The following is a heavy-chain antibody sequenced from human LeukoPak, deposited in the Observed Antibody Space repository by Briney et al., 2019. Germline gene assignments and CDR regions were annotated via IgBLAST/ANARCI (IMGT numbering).Heavy chain of an antibody. D-gene: IGHD7-27*01. V-gene: IGHV3-23*01. CDR3: AIDPNWGTHS. CDR1: GFTFSTYT. Sequence: GGSLRLSCAASGFTFSTYTMYWVRHPPGKRLEWVSIIGSSGGGIHYADSVKGRFTISRDNSKNALYLQMNSQRVEDTAVYYCAIDPNWGTHSWGQGVLVTVSS. J-gene: IGHJ4*02. CDR2: IGSSGGGI.